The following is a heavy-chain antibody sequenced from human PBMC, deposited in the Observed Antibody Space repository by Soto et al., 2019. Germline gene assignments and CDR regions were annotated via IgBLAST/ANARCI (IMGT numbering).Heavy chain of an antibody. CDR2: IYDTGISGYTPST. Sequence: AETLSLTCTVSGGSITSSYWSWIRRPPGKGLEWIAYIYDTGISGYTPSTSYNPSLKSRVTMSVDASKSQFSLKLTSVTAADTAVYYCARGEDAFFYYGLDVWGQGITVTVSS. CDR1: GGSITSSY. J-gene: IGHJ6*02. CDR3: ARGEDAFFYYGLDV. V-gene: IGHV4-59*01.